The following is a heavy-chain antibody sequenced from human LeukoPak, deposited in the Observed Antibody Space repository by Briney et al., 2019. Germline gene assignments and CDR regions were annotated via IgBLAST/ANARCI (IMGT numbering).Heavy chain of an antibody. Sequence: ASVKVSCKTSGYTFTIYGISWVRQAPGQGLEWMGWISAYNGNTNYAQKLQGRVTMTTDTSTSTAYMELRSLRSDDTAVYYCARARIVATIESDGMDVWGQGTTVTVSS. CDR3: ARARIVATIESDGMDV. D-gene: IGHD5-12*01. V-gene: IGHV1-18*01. J-gene: IGHJ6*02. CDR1: GYTFTIYG. CDR2: ISAYNGNT.